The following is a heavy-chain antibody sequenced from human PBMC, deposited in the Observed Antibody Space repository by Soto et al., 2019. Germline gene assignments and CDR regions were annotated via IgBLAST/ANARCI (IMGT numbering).Heavy chain of an antibody. D-gene: IGHD6-6*01. J-gene: IGHJ6*02. CDR3: ARGGIAARPGVGGFYYYYGMDV. Sequence: GSAKVSCKASGYTFMHYGASWVRHAPGQGLEWLRWISAYNGDKKYAQNVQGRVTISVDTSKNQFSLKLSSVTAADTAVYYCARGGIAARPGVGGFYYYYGMDVWGQGTTVTVSS. CDR1: GYTFMHYG. V-gene: IGHV1-18*01. CDR2: ISAYNGDK.